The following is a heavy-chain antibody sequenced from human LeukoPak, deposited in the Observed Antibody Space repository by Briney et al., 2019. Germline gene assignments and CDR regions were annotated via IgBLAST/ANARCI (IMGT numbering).Heavy chain of an antibody. CDR2: IKQDGSEK. J-gene: IGHJ4*02. CDR3: ARRVGYCSGGSCYYFDY. V-gene: IGHV3-7*01. Sequence: GGSLRLSCAASGFTFSSYWMSWVRQAPGKGLEWVANIKQDGSEKYYVGSVKGRFTISRDNAKNSLYLQMNSLRAEDTAVYYCARRVGYCSGGSCYYFDYWGQGTLVTVSS. CDR1: GFTFSSYW. D-gene: IGHD2-15*01.